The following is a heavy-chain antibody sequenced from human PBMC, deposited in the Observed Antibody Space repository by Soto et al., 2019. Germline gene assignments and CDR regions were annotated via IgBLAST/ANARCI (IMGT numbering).Heavy chain of an antibody. CDR2: ISYDGSNK. V-gene: IGHV3-30*18. Sequence: PGGSLRLSCAASGFTFSSYGMHWVRQAPGKGLEWVAVISYDGSNKYYADSVKGRFTISRDNSKNTLYLQMNSLRAEDTAVYYCAKDVRGEPSWWELRGHGMDVGCQGTTVTVSS. J-gene: IGHJ6*02. CDR1: GFTFSSYG. CDR3: AKDVRGEPSWWELRGHGMDV. D-gene: IGHD1-26*01.